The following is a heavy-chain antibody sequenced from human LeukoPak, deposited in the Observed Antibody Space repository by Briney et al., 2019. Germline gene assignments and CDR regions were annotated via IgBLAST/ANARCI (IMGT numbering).Heavy chain of an antibody. J-gene: IGHJ3*02. CDR3: ARPSGSGWYGQAFDI. D-gene: IGHD6-19*01. CDR1: GVSIRSYY. Sequence: SETLSLTCTVSGVSIRSYYWSWIRQPPGKGLEWIAFISYSGNTNYNPSLKSRASISLDTSKNLCSLRLSSVTAADTAVYYCARPSGSGWYGQAFDIWGQGTTVTVSS. V-gene: IGHV4-59*08. CDR2: ISYSGNT.